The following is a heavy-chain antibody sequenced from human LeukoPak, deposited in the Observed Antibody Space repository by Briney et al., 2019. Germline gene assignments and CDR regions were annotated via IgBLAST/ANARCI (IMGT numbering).Heavy chain of an antibody. CDR2: ISAYNGNT. J-gene: IGHJ4*02. V-gene: IGHV1-18*01. Sequence: ASVKVSCKASGYTFTSYGISWVRRAPGQGLEWMGWISAYNGNTNYAQKLQGRVTMTTDTSTSTAYMELRSLRSDDTAVYYCARDPTRITMVRGAHFDYWGQGTLVTVSS. D-gene: IGHD3-10*01. CDR3: ARDPTRITMVRGAHFDY. CDR1: GYTFTSYG.